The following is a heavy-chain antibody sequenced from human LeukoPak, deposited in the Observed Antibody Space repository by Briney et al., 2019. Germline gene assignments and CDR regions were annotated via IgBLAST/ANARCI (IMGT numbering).Heavy chain of an antibody. CDR1: GFTFNRYR. CDR2: ISYDGRYQ. D-gene: IGHD3-22*01. CDR3: ARMMTDFDGSGHDIQRGAFDI. V-gene: IGHV3-30*04. Sequence: GGSLRLSCAASGFTFNRYRLHWVRQAPGKGLEWVAVISYDGRYQFYADSVKGRFTVSRDNSKNTLSLQMNSLRAEDTAVYHCARMMTDFDGSGHDIQRGAFDIWGQGTMVTVS. J-gene: IGHJ3*02.